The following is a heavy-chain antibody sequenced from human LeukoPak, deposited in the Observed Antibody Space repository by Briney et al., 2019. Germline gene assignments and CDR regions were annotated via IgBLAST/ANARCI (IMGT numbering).Heavy chain of an antibody. CDR1: GYSFTSYW. J-gene: IGHJ4*02. Sequence: GESLKISCKGSGYSFTSYWIAWVRQRPGKGLEWMGIIYPGDTDTRYSPSFQGQVTISADKSINTAYLQWSSLEASDTAMYYCARRAADEPDYWGQGTLVTVSS. V-gene: IGHV5-51*01. D-gene: IGHD1-14*01. CDR3: ARRAADEPDY. CDR2: IYPGDTDT.